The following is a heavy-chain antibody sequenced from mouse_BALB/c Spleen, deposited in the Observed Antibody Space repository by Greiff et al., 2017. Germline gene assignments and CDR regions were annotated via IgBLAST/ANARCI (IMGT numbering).Heavy chain of an antibody. V-gene: IGHV5-12-1*01. CDR1: GFAFSSYD. CDR2: ISSGGGST. Sequence: EVKLEESGGGLVKPGGSLKLSCAASGFAFSSYDMSWVRQTPEKRLEWVAYISSGGGSTYYPDTVKGRFTISRDNAKNTLYLQMSSLKSEDTAMYYCARDRYGDYWGQGTTLTVSS. D-gene: IGHD2-14*01. J-gene: IGHJ2*01. CDR3: ARDRYGDY.